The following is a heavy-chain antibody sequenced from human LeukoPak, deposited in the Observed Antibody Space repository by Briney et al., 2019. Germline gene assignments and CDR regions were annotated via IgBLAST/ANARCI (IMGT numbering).Heavy chain of an antibody. D-gene: IGHD2-2*01. V-gene: IGHV3-13*05. CDR2: DP. CDR3: ARAPPYCSSTSCSYWYFDL. J-gene: IGHJ2*01. Sequence: DPYYSGSVKGPFTISRENAKNSLYLQMNSLRVGDTAVYYCARAPPYCSSTSCSYWYFDLWGRGTLVTVSS.